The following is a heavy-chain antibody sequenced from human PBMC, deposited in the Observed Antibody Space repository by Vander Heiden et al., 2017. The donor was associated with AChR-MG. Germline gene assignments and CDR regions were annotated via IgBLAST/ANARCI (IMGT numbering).Heavy chain of an antibody. CDR2: INPSGGST. CDR1: GYTFTSYY. Sequence: QVQLVQSGAEVKKPGASVKVSCKASGYTFTSYYMHWGRQAPGQGLEWMGIINPSGGSTSYAQKFQGRVTMTRDTSTSTVYMELSSLRSEDTAVYYCARGDYGDRDYYYYYGMDVWGQGTTLTVSS. D-gene: IGHD4-17*01. V-gene: IGHV1-46*01. J-gene: IGHJ6*02. CDR3: ARGDYGDRDYYYYYGMDV.